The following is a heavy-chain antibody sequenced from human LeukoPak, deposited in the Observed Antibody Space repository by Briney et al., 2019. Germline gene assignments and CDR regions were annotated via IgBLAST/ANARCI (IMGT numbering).Heavy chain of an antibody. D-gene: IGHD3-9*01. V-gene: IGHV3-7*01. CDR3: ARHRDKLRYFDWLPAGYYYYMDV. J-gene: IGHJ6*03. Sequence: GGSLRLSCATSGFTFSSYWMSWVRQAPGKGLEWVANIKQDGSEKYYVDSVKGRFTISRDNAKNSLYLQMNSLRAEDTAVYYCARHRDKLRYFDWLPAGYYYYMDVWGKGTTVTISS. CDR2: IKQDGSEK. CDR1: GFTFSSYW.